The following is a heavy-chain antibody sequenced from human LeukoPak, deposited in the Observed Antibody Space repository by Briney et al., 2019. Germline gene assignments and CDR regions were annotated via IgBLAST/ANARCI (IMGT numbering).Heavy chain of an antibody. CDR3: ARDLAVATLPTFDC. Sequence: ASVKVSCKASGYTFTRYGISWVRQAPGQGLEWMGWISGYNGNTNYAQKFQGRVTMTTDTSTSTAYMELRSLRSDDTAVYYCARDLAVATLPTFDCWGQGILVTVSS. CDR2: ISGYNGNT. V-gene: IGHV1-18*01. J-gene: IGHJ4*02. CDR1: GYTFTRYG. D-gene: IGHD6-19*01.